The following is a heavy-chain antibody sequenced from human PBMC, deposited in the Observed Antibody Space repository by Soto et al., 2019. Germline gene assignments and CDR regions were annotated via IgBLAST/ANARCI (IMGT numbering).Heavy chain of an antibody. Sequence: PSETLSLTCTVSGDSISSYYWSWIRQPPGKGLEWIGYIYYSGSTNYNPSLKSRVTISVDTPKNQFSLKLTSVTAADTAVYYCARVGPTSITGTTAAFWFWVAPYGMDVWGQGTTVTVSS. J-gene: IGHJ6*01. CDR2: IYYSGST. CDR1: GDSISSYY. CDR3: ARVGPTSITGTTAAFWFWVAPYGMDV. V-gene: IGHV4-59*01. D-gene: IGHD1-7*01.